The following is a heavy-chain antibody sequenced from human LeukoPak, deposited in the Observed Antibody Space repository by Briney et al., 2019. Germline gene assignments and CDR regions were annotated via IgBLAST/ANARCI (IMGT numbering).Heavy chain of an antibody. V-gene: IGHV3-7*01. CDR2: IKQDGSEK. D-gene: IGHD5-18*01. CDR1: GFTFSSYS. CDR3: ARGEQLWSLKRKIFDY. J-gene: IGHJ4*02. Sequence: GGSLRLSCEASGFTFSSYSMNWVRQAPGKGLEWVANIKQDGSEKYYVDSVKGRFTISRDNAKNSLYLQMNSLRAEDTAVYYCARGEQLWSLKRKIFDYWGQGTLVTVSS.